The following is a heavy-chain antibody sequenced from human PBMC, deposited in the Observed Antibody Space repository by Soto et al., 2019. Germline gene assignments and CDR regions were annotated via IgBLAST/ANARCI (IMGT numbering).Heavy chain of an antibody. CDR2: ISGSGLTI. Sequence: GGSLRLSCAASGFIFSDYEINWVRQAPGKGLEWVSYISGSGLTIYYADSVKGRFTISRDNSRNTVYLQMNSLRAEDTAVYHCVRDLLGSGGHFDYWGQGTPVT. J-gene: IGHJ4*02. V-gene: IGHV3-48*03. CDR3: VRDLLGSGGHFDY. D-gene: IGHD7-27*01. CDR1: GFIFSDYE.